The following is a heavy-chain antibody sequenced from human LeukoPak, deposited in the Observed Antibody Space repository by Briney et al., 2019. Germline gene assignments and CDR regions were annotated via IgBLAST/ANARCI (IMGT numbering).Heavy chain of an antibody. CDR3: ASVRSATDGILVEVPTGAADY. CDR1: GGSITSGSYY. V-gene: IGHV4-39*07. Sequence: PSETLSLTCTVSGGSITSGSYYWGWIRQPPGKGLEWIGEINHSGSTNYNPSLKSRVTISVDTSKNQFSLKLSSVTAADTAVYYCASVRSATDGILVEVPTGAADYWGQGTLVTVSS. CDR2: INHSGST. D-gene: IGHD3-9*01. J-gene: IGHJ4*02.